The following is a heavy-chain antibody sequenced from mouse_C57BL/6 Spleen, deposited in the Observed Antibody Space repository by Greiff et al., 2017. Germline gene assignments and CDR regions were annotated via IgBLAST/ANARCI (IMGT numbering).Heavy chain of an antibody. CDR1: GYTFTDYE. CDR2: IDPETGGT. J-gene: IGHJ4*01. CDR3: TRGGMDY. Sequence: VQLQQSGPELVRPGASVTLSCKASGYTFTDYEMHWVKQTPVHGLEWIGAIDPETGGTAYNQKFKGKAILTADKSSSTAYMELRSLTSADSAVYYCTRGGMDYWGQGTSVTVSS. V-gene: IGHV1-15*01.